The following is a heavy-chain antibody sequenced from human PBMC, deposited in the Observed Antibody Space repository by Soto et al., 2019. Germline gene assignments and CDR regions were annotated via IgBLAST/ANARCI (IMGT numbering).Heavy chain of an antibody. CDR2: TYYRSNWRH. CDR3: ARGVAGSGYDL. V-gene: IGHV6-1*01. CDR1: GDSVSSNTAA. Sequence: PTQTLSLTCDISGDSVSSNTAAWSWIRSSPSRGLEWLGRTYYRSNWRHDYAVAVKSRITVNPDTSKNHFSLQLNSVTPDDNAVDYCARGVAGSGYDLWGQGTLVTVSS. D-gene: IGHD6-19*01. J-gene: IGHJ5*02.